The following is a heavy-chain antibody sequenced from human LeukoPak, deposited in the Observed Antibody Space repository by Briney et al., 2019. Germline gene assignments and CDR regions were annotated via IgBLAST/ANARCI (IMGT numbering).Heavy chain of an antibody. J-gene: IGHJ4*02. Sequence: TSESLSLTCTVSGGSLSSYFWNWIRQTPGKGLEWIAYIDYRVTPTSKYSPSLKARVTISGDTSKNHFSLKLNSVTAADTAVYYCERTKRVDYFDFWGQGTLVTVSS. D-gene: IGHD2-15*01. CDR1: GGSLSSYF. CDR2: IDYRVTPTS. CDR3: ERTKRVDYFDF. V-gene: IGHV4-59*01.